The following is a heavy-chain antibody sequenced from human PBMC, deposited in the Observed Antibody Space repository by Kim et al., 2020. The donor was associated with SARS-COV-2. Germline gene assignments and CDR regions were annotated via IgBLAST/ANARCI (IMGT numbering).Heavy chain of an antibody. V-gene: IGHV1-2*02. Sequence: ASVKVSCKASGYTFTGYYMHWVRQAPGQGLEWMGWINPNSGGTNYAQKLQGRVTMTRDTSISTAYMELSRLRSEDTDVYYCARDLTVLLWFGEIMGGFDYWGQGALVTASS. D-gene: IGHD3-10*01. J-gene: IGHJ4*02. CDR2: INPNSGGT. CDR1: GYTFTGYY. CDR3: ARDLTVLLWFGEIMGGFDY.